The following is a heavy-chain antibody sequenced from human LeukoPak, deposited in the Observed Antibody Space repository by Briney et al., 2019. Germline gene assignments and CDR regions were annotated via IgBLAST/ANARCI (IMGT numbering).Heavy chain of an antibody. CDR2: ISGSGGST. D-gene: IGHD3-16*02. V-gene: IGHV3-23*01. CDR1: GFTFSSYA. CDR3: AKHIGSYPLYGGHYFDY. Sequence: GGSLRLSCAASGFTFSSYAMSWVRQAPGKGLEWVSAISGSGGSTYYADSVKGRFTISRDNSKNTLYLQMNSPRAEDTAVYYCAKHIGSYPLYGGHYFDYWGQGTLVTVSS. J-gene: IGHJ4*02.